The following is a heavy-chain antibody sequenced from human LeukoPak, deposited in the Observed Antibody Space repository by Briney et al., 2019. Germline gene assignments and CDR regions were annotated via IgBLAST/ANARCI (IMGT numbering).Heavy chain of an antibody. CDR1: GFTFSDYY. CDR3: ARDHCSSTSCHTTYYYGMDV. J-gene: IGHJ6*04. CDR2: ISSSSSYT. D-gene: IGHD2-2*01. Sequence: GGSLRLSCAASGFTFSDYYMSWIRQAPGKGLEWVSYISSSSSYTNYADSVKGRFTISRDNAKNSLYLQMNSLRAEDTAVYYCARDHCSSTSCHTTYYYGMDVWGKGTTVTVSS. V-gene: IGHV3-11*06.